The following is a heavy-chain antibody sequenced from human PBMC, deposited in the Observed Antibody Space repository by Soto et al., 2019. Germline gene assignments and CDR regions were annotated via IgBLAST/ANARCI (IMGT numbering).Heavy chain of an antibody. D-gene: IGHD5-12*01. V-gene: IGHV1-69*04. CDR2: IIPILGIA. Sequence: SVKVSCKDSGGTFSSYTISWVRQAPGQGLEWIGRIIPILGIANYAQKFQGRVTITADKSTSTAYMELSSLRSEDTAVYYCARDRYGYNYYYFDYWGQGTLVTVS. J-gene: IGHJ4*02. CDR3: ARDRYGYNYYYFDY. CDR1: GGTFSSYT.